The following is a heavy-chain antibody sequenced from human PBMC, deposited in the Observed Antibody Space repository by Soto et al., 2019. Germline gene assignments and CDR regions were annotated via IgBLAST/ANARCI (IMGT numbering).Heavy chain of an antibody. D-gene: IGHD6-19*01. J-gene: IGHJ4*02. CDR3: ANGYRSGWYYFDY. CDR1: GFTFSTYG. CDR2: ISHDGSNK. V-gene: IGHV3-30*18. Sequence: QVQLVESGGGVIQPGRSLKLSCGASGFTFSTYGMHWVRQAPGEGLEWVAVISHDGSNKYYADSVKGRFTISRDNSKNTLYLQMNSLKPEDTAVYYCANGYRSGWYYFDYWGQGTLVTVSS.